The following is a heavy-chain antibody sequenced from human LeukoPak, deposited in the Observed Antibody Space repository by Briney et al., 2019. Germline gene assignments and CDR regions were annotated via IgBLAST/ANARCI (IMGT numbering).Heavy chain of an antibody. CDR3: AKTRYGSGSSYYFDY. D-gene: IGHD3-10*01. Sequence: PGGSLRLSCAASGFTFSSYAMSWVRQAPGKGREWVSAISGSGGSTYYADSVKGRFTISRDNSKNTLYLQMNSLRAEDTAVYYCAKTRYGSGSSYYFDYWGQGTLVTVSS. J-gene: IGHJ4*02. V-gene: IGHV3-23*01. CDR2: ISGSGGST. CDR1: GFTFSSYA.